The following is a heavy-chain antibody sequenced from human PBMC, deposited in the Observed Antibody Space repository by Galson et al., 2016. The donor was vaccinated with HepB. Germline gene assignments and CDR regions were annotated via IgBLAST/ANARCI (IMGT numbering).Heavy chain of an antibody. D-gene: IGHD2-15*01. Sequence: SETLSLTCSVSGGSINTNTYYWGWIRQPPGKGLEWIGSVFYAGSTYYNPSLKSRVTISVDTSKNQFSLKVNSVTAADTAVYYCARHWACSGGDCYSYWYFDPWGRGTLVTVSS. CDR1: GGSINTNTYY. CDR3: ARHWACSGGDCYSYWYFDP. V-gene: IGHV4-39*01. J-gene: IGHJ2*01. CDR2: VFYAGST.